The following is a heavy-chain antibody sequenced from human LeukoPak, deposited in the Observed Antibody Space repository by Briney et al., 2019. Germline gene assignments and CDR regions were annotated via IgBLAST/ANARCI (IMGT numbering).Heavy chain of an antibody. CDR2: IYYSGST. Sequence: PSETLSLTCAVYGGSFSGYYWSWIRQHPGKGLEWIGHIYYSGSTYYNPSLKSRVTISVDTSKNQFSLKLSSVTAADTAVYYCATETSRPTGGYWGQGTLVTVSS. J-gene: IGHJ4*02. CDR3: ATETSRPTGGY. V-gene: IGHV4-31*11. D-gene: IGHD1-14*01. CDR1: GGSFSGYY.